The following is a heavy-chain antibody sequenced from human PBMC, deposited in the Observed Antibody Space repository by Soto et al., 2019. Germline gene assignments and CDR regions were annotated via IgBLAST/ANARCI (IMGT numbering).Heavy chain of an antibody. D-gene: IGHD3-10*02. Sequence: PGGSLRLSCAASGFTVSSNYMSWVRQAPGKGLEWVSVIYSGGSTYYADSVKGRFTISRHNSKNTLYLQMNSLRAEDTAVYDCARVILGEGWGWYSMPVRGKGPTVTVSS. CDR1: GFTVSSNY. V-gene: IGHV3-53*04. CDR2: IYSGGST. CDR3: ARVILGEGWGWYSMPV. J-gene: IGHJ6*03.